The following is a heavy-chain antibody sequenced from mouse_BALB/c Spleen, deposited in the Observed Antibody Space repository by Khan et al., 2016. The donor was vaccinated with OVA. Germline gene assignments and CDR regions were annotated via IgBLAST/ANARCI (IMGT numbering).Heavy chain of an antibody. Sequence: QVQLQQSGAELVRPGVSLKISCKGSGYTFTDFPMHWVKQSHAKNLEWIGVVSTNYGDATYNQKFTGKATMTVDKSSSTAYMELARLTSEDSAIYCWARGGGGDRFAYWGQGTLVTVSA. CDR1: GYTFTDFP. J-gene: IGHJ3*01. V-gene: IGHV1S137*01. CDR3: ARGGGGDRFAY. CDR2: VSTNYGDA.